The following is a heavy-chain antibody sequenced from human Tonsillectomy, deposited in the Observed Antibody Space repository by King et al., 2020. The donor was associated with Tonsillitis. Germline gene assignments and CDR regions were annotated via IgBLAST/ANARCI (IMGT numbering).Heavy chain of an antibody. CDR2: IYYSGST. V-gene: IGHV4-59*01. CDR1: GGSISSYY. CDR3: AGVGSSDDYGGYGPTC. Sequence: QLQESGPGLVKPSETLSLTCTVSGGSISSYYWSWIRQPPGKGLEWIGYIYYSGSTNYNPSLKSRVTISVDTSKNQFSLKLSSVTAADTAVYYCAGVGSSDDYGGYGPTCWGQGTLVTVSS. J-gene: IGHJ4*02. D-gene: IGHD4-17*01.